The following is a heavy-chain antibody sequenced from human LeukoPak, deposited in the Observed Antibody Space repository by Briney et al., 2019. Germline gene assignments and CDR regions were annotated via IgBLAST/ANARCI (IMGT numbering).Heavy chain of an antibody. CDR3: ARARQWLHSFDY. J-gene: IGHJ4*02. CDR1: GFTFDDYA. D-gene: IGHD6-19*01. V-gene: IGHV3-9*01. CDR2: ISWNSGSI. Sequence: GGSLRLSCAASGFTFDDYAMHWVRQAPGKGLEWVSGISWNSGSIGYVDSVKGRFTISRDNAKNSLYLQMNSLRAEDTAVYYCARARQWLHSFDYWGQGTLVTVSS.